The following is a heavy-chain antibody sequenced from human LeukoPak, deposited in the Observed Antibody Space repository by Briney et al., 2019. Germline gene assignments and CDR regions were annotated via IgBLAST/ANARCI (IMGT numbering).Heavy chain of an antibody. CDR1: GFTVSSNY. V-gene: IGHV3-66*04. D-gene: IGHD6-19*01. CDR2: IYSGGST. CDR3: ARLGQWLVPYYFDY. J-gene: IGHJ4*02. Sequence: GGSLRLSCAASGFTVSSNYMSWVRQAPGKGLEWVSVIYSGGSTYYADSVKGRFTISRDNAKNTLYLQMNSLRAEDTAVYYCARLGQWLVPYYFDYWGQGTLVTVSS.